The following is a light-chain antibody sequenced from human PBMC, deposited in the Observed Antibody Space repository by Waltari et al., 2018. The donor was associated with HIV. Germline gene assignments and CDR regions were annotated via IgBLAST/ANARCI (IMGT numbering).Light chain of an antibody. Sequence: SELTQPPSVSGTPGQRVTISCSGGNSNIGRNTVTWYQHLPGAAPKVLIYTDDKRPWGVPDRFSGSKTGTSASLAISGLQRDDEAVYYCATWDDSLDHVFGTGTKVSVL. CDR2: TDD. CDR1: NSNIGRNT. CDR3: ATWDDSLDHV. J-gene: IGLJ1*01. V-gene: IGLV1-44*01.